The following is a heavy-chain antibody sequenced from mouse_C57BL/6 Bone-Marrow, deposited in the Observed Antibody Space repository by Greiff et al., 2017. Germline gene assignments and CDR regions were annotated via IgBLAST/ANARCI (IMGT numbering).Heavy chain of an antibody. Sequence: QVQLQQSGPELVKPGASVKISCKASGYSFTSYYIHWVKQRPGQGLEWIGWIYPGSGNTKYNEKFKGKATLTADTSSITAYMQLSSLTSEDAAVYYCASPSYYSNWYFDVWGTGTTVTVSS. CDR2: IYPGSGNT. J-gene: IGHJ1*03. D-gene: IGHD2-5*01. V-gene: IGHV1-66*01. CDR1: GYSFTSYY. CDR3: ASPSYYSNWYFDV.